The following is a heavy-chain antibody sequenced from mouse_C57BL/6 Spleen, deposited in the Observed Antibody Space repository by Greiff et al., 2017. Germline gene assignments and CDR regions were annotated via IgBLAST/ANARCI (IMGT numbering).Heavy chain of an antibody. CDR2: INYDGSST. CDR1: GFTFSDYY. Sequence: EVQLVESEGGLVQPGSSMKLSCTASGFTFSDYYMAWVRQVPEKGLEWVANINYDGSSTYYLDSLKGRFIISRDNAKNILYLQMSSLKSEDTATYYGARVPSTVGAMDYWGQGTSVTVSS. V-gene: IGHV5-16*01. J-gene: IGHJ4*01. D-gene: IGHD1-1*01. CDR3: ARVPSTVGAMDY.